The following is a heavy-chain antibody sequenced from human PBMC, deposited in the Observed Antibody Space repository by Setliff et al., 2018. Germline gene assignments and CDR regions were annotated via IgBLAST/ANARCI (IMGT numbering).Heavy chain of an antibody. D-gene: IGHD1-7*01. J-gene: IGHJ5*02. CDR2: INHSGST. Sequence: SETLSLTCAVYGGSFSGYYWSWIRQPPGKGLEWIGEINHSGSTNYNPSLKSRVTISVDTSKNQFSLKLSSVTAADTAVYYCARNWHWGFDPWGRGALVTVSS. CDR3: ARNWHWGFDP. CDR1: GGSFSGYY. V-gene: IGHV4-34*01.